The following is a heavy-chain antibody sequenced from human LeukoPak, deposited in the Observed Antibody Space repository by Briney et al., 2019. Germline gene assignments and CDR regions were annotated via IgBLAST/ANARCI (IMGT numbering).Heavy chain of an antibody. CDR3: ARGVVPAAINYYYGMDV. D-gene: IGHD2-2*02. Sequence: SETLSLTCTVSGGSISSGGYYWSWIRQPPGKGLEWIGYIYHSGSTYYNPSLKSRVTISVDRPKNQFSLKLSSVTAADTAVYYCARGVVPAAINYYYGMDVWGQGTTVTVSS. CDR1: GGSISSGGYY. J-gene: IGHJ6*02. CDR2: IYHSGST. V-gene: IGHV4-30-2*01.